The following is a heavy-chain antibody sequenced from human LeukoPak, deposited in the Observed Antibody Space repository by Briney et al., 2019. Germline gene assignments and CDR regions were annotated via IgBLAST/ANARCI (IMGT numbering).Heavy chain of an antibody. D-gene: IGHD3-16*01. V-gene: IGHV3-11*01. CDR1: GFTFSDYY. CDR3: ARDGRGGVSGYFDY. Sequence: PGGSLRLSCAASGFTFSDYYMTWIRQTPGKGLEWVSYISGSSSTVYYGDSVKGRFTISRDNAKNSLYLQMNSLTAEDTAVYYCARDGRGGVSGYFDYWGQGTLVTVSS. J-gene: IGHJ4*02. CDR2: ISGSSSTV.